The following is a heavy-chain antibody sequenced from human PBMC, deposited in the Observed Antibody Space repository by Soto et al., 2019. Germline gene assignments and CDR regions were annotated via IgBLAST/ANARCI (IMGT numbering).Heavy chain of an antibody. Sequence: GASVKVTFKASGYTLTGYYVHWVRQAPGQGLEWMGWINPNSGATIYPQKFQGRVTMTRDTSISTAYMELNSLRFDDTAVYYCASTGNYGSGTSFRVDYWGQGTLVTVSS. CDR1: GYTLTGYY. J-gene: IGHJ4*02. D-gene: IGHD3-10*01. CDR2: INPNSGAT. V-gene: IGHV1-2*02. CDR3: ASTGNYGSGTSFRVDY.